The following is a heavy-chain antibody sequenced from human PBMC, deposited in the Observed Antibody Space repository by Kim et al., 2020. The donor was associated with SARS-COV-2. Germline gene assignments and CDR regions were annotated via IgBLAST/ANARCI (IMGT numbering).Heavy chain of an antibody. V-gene: IGHV4-59*11. D-gene: IGHD6-19*01. Sequence: SETLSLTCTVSGGSISSHSWSWIRQPPGKGLEWIGSVYFSGITNYNPSLKSRVTISVDTSKNQFSLKLTAVTAADTAGYYCARADQWRAFDIWGQGTLVTVSS. CDR3: ARADQWRAFDI. CDR1: GGSISSHS. J-gene: IGHJ3*02. CDR2: VYFSGIT.